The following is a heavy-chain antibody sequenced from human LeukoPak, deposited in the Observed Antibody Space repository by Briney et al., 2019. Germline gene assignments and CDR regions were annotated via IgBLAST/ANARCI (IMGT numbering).Heavy chain of an antibody. V-gene: IGHV4-59*01. CDR2: IYYSGST. J-gene: IGHJ4*02. CDR1: GGSINSYY. CDR3: ARDQRFTY. D-gene: IGHD5-24*01. Sequence: SETLSLTCTVSGGSINSYYWNWIRQPPGKGLEWIGYIYYSGSTKYNPSLKSRVTISVGTSKNQFSLKLTSVTAADTAVYYCARDQRFTYWGQGTQVTVSS.